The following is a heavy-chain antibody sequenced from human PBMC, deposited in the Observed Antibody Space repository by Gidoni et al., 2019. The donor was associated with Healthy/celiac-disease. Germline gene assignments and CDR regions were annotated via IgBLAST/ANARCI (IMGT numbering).Heavy chain of an antibody. CDR1: GFTFSSYA. Sequence: EVQLLESGGGLVQPGGSLRLSCADSGFTFSSYAMSWVRQATGKGVEWVSAISGSGGSTYYADSVKGRFTIPRDNSKNTLYLQMNSLRAEDTAVYYCAKAIRIICGVVIGGGFDYWGQGTLVTVSS. J-gene: IGHJ4*02. CDR3: AKAIRIICGVVIGGGFDY. D-gene: IGHD3-3*01. CDR2: ISGSGGST. V-gene: IGHV3-23*01.